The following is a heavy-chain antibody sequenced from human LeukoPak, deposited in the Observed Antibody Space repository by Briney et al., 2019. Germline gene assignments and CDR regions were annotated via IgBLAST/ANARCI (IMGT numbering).Heavy chain of an antibody. CDR1: GYSISTGYY. CDR2: IYYSGST. Sequence: SEILSLTCTVSGYSISTGYYWGWIRQPPGKGLEWIGSIYYSGSTYYNPSLKSRVTISVDTSKNQFSLKLSSVTAADTAVYYCARDYNRSHFDYWGQGTLVTVSS. CDR3: ARDYNRSHFDY. J-gene: IGHJ4*02. V-gene: IGHV4-38-2*02. D-gene: IGHD3-10*01.